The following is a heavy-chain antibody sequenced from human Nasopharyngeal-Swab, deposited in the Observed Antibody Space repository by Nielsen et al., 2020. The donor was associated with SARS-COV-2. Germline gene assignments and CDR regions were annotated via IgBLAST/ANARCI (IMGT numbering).Heavy chain of an antibody. V-gene: IGHV3-21*01. J-gene: IGHJ4*02. CDR3: ARDGSANYFRFDY. Sequence: GESLKISCEASGFTFTSHTMNWVRRAPSGGLEWVSSITYTGNYIYYADSVKGRFTISRDNAKNSIYLQMNNLRADDTAVYYCARDGSANYFRFDYWGQGALVIVSS. D-gene: IGHD1-26*01. CDR1: GFTFTSHT. CDR2: ITYTGNYI.